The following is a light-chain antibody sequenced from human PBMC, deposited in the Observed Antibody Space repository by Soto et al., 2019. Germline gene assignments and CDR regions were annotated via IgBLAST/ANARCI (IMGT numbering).Light chain of an antibody. J-gene: IGKJ4*01. CDR3: HQRLNWPPLT. V-gene: IGKV3-11*01. CDR1: QSVSSY. CDR2: DAS. Sequence: EIVLTQSPATLSLSPGERATLSCRASQSVSSYLAWYQQKPGQAPRLLIYDASNRATGITARFSGSGSGTDFTLTISSLEPEDSAIYDCHQRLNWPPLTFGGGTKVEIK.